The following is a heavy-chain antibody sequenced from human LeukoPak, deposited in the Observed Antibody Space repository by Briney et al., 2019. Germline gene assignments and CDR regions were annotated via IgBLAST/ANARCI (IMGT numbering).Heavy chain of an antibody. CDR2: IGTAGDT. D-gene: IGHD5-12*01. CDR1: GFTFSSYD. J-gene: IGHJ6*02. Sequence: GGSLRLSCAASGFTFSSYDMHWVRQATGKGLEWVSAIGTAGDTYYPGSVKGRFTISRENAKNSLYLQMNSLRAGGTAVYYCARAGRYSGYSGNYYYGMDVWGQGTTVTVSS. V-gene: IGHV3-13*01. CDR3: ARAGRYSGYSGNYYYGMDV.